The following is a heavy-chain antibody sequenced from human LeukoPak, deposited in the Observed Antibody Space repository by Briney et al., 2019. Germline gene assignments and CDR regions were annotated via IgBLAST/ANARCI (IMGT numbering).Heavy chain of an antibody. Sequence: SETLSLTCSVAGVSISSYYWSWNRQPPGKGRKWMGYIYYSGSTNYNPSLKSLVTISVDTSKNHFSLKLSSVTAADTAVYYCARHRGGAAGPYYYYMDVWGKGTTVTVSS. J-gene: IGHJ6*03. CDR2: IYYSGST. CDR1: GVSISSYY. V-gene: IGHV4-59*08. D-gene: IGHD6-13*01. CDR3: ARHRGGAAGPYYYYMDV.